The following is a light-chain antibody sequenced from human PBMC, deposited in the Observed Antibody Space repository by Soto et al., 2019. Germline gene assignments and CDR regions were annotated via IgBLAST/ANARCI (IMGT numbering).Light chain of an antibody. Sequence: QTLLTQPAAVTGTPGQSITISWTGTSSDVGANIFVSWYQQHPGKVPKLMIYTVSSRPSGVSQRFSGSKSGNTASLTISGLQAEDEADYYCSSFTTASTYVFGTGTKVTVL. V-gene: IGLV2-14*01. CDR3: SSFTTASTYV. CDR1: SSDVGANIF. J-gene: IGLJ1*01. CDR2: TVS.